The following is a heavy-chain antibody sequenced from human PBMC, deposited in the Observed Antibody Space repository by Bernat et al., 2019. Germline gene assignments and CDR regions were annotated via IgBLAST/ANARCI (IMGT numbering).Heavy chain of an antibody. CDR3: ARGPNQALYYFDY. CDR1: GFTFSSYA. J-gene: IGHJ4*02. CDR2: ISSNGGST. V-gene: IGHV3-64*01. Sequence: EVQLVESGGGLVQPGGSLRLSCAASGFTFSSYAMHWVRQAPGKGLEYVSAISSNGGSTYYANSVKGRFTISRDNSKNTLYLQMGSLRAEDMAVYYCARGPNQALYYFDYWGQGTLVTVSS.